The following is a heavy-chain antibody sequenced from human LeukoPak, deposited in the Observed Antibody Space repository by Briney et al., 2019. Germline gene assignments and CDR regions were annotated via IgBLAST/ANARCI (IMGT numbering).Heavy chain of an antibody. CDR1: GFTFSSYA. CDR2: IRGSGGST. Sequence: GGSLRLSCAASGFTFSSYAMSWVRQAPGKGLEWVSAIRGSGGSTYYADSVKGRFTISRDNSKNTLYLQMNSLRAEDTAVYYCAKLVVRGPYYFDYWGQGTLVTVSS. CDR3: AKLVVRGPYYFDY. J-gene: IGHJ4*02. V-gene: IGHV3-23*01. D-gene: IGHD3-10*01.